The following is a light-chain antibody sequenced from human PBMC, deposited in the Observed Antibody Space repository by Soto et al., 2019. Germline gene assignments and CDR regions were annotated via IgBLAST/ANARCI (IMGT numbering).Light chain of an antibody. V-gene: IGLV2-11*01. J-gene: IGLJ1*01. CDR2: DVS. CDR1: SSDVGTYNY. CDR3: CSYAGSPRYV. Sequence: HSALTQPRSVSGSLGQSVTISCTGTSSDVGTYNYVSWYQQHPGKAPKVMIYDVSERPSGVPDRFSGSKSGNTASLTISGRQAEDEADYYCCSYAGSPRYVLGTGTKLTVL.